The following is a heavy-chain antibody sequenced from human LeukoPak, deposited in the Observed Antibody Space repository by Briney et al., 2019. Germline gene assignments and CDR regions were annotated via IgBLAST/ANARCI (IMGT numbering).Heavy chain of an antibody. Sequence: GGSLRLSCAASGFTFSSYSMNWVRQAPGKGLEWGSYISSSSSTIYYADSVKGRFTISRDNAKNSLYLQMNSLRAEDTAVYYCARDPVYYDSSGFDYWGQGTLVTVSS. CDR2: ISSSSSTI. CDR1: GFTFSSYS. J-gene: IGHJ4*02. V-gene: IGHV3-48*01. CDR3: ARDPVYYDSSGFDY. D-gene: IGHD3-22*01.